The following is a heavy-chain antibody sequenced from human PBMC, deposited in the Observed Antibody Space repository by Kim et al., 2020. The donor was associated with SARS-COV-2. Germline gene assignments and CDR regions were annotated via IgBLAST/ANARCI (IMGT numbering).Heavy chain of an antibody. J-gene: IGHJ4*02. V-gene: IGHV1-2*02. D-gene: IGHD5-12*01. CDR3: ATIYWRPAMAFDY. Sequence: AQKFQGRVTMTRDTSISTAYMELSRLRSDDTAVYYCATIYWRPAMAFDYWGQGTLVTVSS.